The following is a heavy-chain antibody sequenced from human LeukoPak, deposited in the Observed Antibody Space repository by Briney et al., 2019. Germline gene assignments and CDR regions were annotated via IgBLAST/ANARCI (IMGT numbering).Heavy chain of an antibody. CDR2: MNAYSSST. V-gene: IGHV1-18*01. J-gene: IGHJ4*02. CDR1: GYTYTSYG. Sequence: ASVTVSCKASGYTYTSYGSSWVRQAPGQGLEGMGLMNAYSSSTNFARRLQGRVTMTTDTSTSTAYMELRGLRSDDTAVYFCARGADTGSYGSLVYFDYWGQGTLVTVSS. CDR3: ARGADTGSYGSLVYFDY. D-gene: IGHD3-16*01.